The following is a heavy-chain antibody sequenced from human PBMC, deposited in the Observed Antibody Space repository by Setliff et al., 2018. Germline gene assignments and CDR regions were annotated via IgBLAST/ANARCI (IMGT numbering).Heavy chain of an antibody. V-gene: IGHV4-39*01. J-gene: IGHJ6*03. D-gene: IGHD5-12*01. Sequence: SETLSLTCAVSGGAIDNRYYWGWTRQPPGKGLDWIGNINYSGSSYYNPSLKSRVTISVDTSKKYFFLNLTSVTAADTAVYYCARHLSYSGETMDVWGKGTTVTVSS. CDR1: GGAIDNRYY. CDR2: INYSGSS. CDR3: ARHLSYSGETMDV.